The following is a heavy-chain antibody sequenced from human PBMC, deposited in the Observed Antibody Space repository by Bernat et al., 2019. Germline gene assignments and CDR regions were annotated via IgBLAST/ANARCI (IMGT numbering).Heavy chain of an antibody. CDR2: ISGSGGST. D-gene: IGHD1-26*01. J-gene: IGHJ4*02. Sequence: EVQLLESGGGLVQPGGSLRLSCAASGFTFSNYAMSWVRQPPGKGLEWVSGISGSGGSTYYADSVKGRFTISRDNSKNTLYVQMNSLRAEDTAVYYCAKHAWEGRDYYFDYWGQGTLVTVSS. CDR3: AKHAWEGRDYYFDY. V-gene: IGHV3-23*01. CDR1: GFTFSNYA.